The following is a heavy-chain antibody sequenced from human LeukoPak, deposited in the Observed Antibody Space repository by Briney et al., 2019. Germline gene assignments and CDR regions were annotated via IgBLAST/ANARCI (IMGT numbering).Heavy chain of an antibody. D-gene: IGHD2-15*01. CDR3: ARVIVVVAATNERAFDI. J-gene: IGHJ3*02. Sequence: SETLSLTCTVSGGSISSYYWSWIRQPPGKGLEWIGYMYYSGSTNYNPSLKSRVTISVDTSKNQFSLKLSSVTAADTAVYYCARVIVVVAATNERAFDIWGQGTMVTVSS. CDR1: GGSISSYY. CDR2: MYYSGST. V-gene: IGHV4-59*01.